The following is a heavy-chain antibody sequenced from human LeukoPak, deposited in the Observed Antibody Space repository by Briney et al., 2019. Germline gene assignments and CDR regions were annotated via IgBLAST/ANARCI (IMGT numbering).Heavy chain of an antibody. CDR3: ARDHYSRNDH. V-gene: IGHV3-11*04. D-gene: IGHD6-13*01. CDR1: GFTFSDYY. Sequence: PGGSLRLSCAASGFTFSDYYMSWIRQAPGKGLEWVSYISSSSSTIYYTGSVKGQFTISRDNAKNSVYLHMNSLRDEDTAVYYCARDHYSRNDHWGQGTLVTVSS. J-gene: IGHJ4*02. CDR2: ISSSSSTI.